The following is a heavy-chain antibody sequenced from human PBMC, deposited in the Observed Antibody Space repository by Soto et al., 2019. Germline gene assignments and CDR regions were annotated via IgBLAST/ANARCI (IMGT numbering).Heavy chain of an antibody. CDR3: AAAGTRGAYYYGMDV. D-gene: IGHD6-13*01. CDR2: IYYSGST. V-gene: IGHV4-30-4*01. CDR1: GGSISSGDYY. Sequence: QVQLQESGPGLVKPSQTLSLTCTVSGGSISSGDYYWSWIRQPPGKGLEWIGYIYYSGSTYYNPSLKSRVNISVDTSKNQFSLKLSSVTAADTAVYYCAAAGTRGAYYYGMDVWGQGTTVTVSS. J-gene: IGHJ6*02.